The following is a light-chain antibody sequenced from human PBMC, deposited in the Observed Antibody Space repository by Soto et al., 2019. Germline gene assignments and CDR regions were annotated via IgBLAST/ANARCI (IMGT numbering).Light chain of an antibody. V-gene: IGLV1-47*01. J-gene: IGLJ2*01. CDR2: STD. CDR1: SSNIGTNY. CDR3: AAWDDSVSGPV. Sequence: QSVLTQSPSASGTPGQRVTVSCSGSSSNIGTNYVYWYQQLPGTAPKVLIYSTDKRPSGVPDRFSGSKSGTSAFLAISGLRSEDEADYYCAAWDDSVSGPVFGGGTKLTVL.